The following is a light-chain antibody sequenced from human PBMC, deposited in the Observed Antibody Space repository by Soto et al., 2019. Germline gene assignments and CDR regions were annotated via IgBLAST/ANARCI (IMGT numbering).Light chain of an antibody. CDR2: KAS. CDR3: QQYSSRST. V-gene: IGKV1-5*03. J-gene: IGKJ1*01. CDR1: QSISSS. Sequence: DIQMTQSPSTLSASVGDRVAITCRASQSISSSLAWYQQKPGKAPKLLIYKASNLENGVPSRFSGSGSGTEFTLTISSLQPDDFATYYCQQYSSRSTFGQGTKVDIK.